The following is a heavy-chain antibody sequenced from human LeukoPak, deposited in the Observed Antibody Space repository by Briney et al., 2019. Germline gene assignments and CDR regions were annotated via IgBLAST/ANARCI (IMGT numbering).Heavy chain of an antibody. J-gene: IGHJ6*02. CDR1: GFTVSSNY. CDR2: IYSGGST. V-gene: IGHV3-53*05. Sequence: PGGSLRLSCAASGFTVSSNYMSWVRQAPGKGLEWVSVIYSGGSTYYADSVKGRFTISRDNSKNTLYLQMNSLRAEDTAVYYCARDVGPSWSLYYYYYGMDVWGQGTTVTVSS. CDR3: ARDVGPSWSLYYYYYGMDV. D-gene: IGHD6-13*01.